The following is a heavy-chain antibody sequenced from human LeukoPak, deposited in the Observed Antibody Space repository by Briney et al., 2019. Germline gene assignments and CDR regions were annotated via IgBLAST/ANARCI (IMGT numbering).Heavy chain of an antibody. CDR2: IRDDGSDT. J-gene: IGHJ3*02. CDR3: AKSDGHGTGYCFHI. CDR1: GFTFNDYA. V-gene: IGHV3-30*02. D-gene: IGHD6-25*01. Sequence: PGGSLRLSCAASGFTFNDYAMYWVRQSPGRGLEWVALIRDDGSDTYHADSVKGRFTISRDNSKNTVFLRMNSLRGEDSAIYYCAKSDGHGTGYCFHIWGQGTLVTVSS.